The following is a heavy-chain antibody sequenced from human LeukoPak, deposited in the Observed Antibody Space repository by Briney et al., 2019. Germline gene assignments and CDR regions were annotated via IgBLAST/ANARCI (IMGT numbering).Heavy chain of an antibody. CDR2: MNPNSGNT. V-gene: IGHV1-8*03. CDR3: AREIPYGSGSYDFDY. CDR1: GGTFSSYT. D-gene: IGHD3-10*01. Sequence: ASVKVSCKASGGTFSSYTISWVRQAPGQGLEWMGWMNPNSGNTGYAQKFQGRVTITRNTSISTAYMELSSLRSEDTAVYYCAREIPYGSGSYDFDYWGQGTLVTVSS. J-gene: IGHJ4*02.